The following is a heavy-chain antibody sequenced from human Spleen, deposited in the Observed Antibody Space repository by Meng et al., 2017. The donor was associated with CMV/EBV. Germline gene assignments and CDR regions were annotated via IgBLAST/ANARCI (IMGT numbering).Heavy chain of an antibody. D-gene: IGHD3-22*01. Sequence: GESLKISCKGSRYTFTTYWIGWVRQMPGQALEWMGIIYPPDSVTRYSPSFQGQVTISVDKSITTAYLTWSSLKASDTAMYYCARHNGGYSTYYGMDVWGQGTTVTVSS. CDR1: RYTFTTYW. V-gene: IGHV5-51*01. J-gene: IGHJ6*02. CDR2: IYPPDSVT. CDR3: ARHNGGYSTYYGMDV.